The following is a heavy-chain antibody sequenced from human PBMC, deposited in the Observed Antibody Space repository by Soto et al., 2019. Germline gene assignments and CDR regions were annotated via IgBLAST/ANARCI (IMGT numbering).Heavy chain of an antibody. J-gene: IGHJ4*02. Sequence: QGQLQESGPRLVNPSGTLSLTCAVSGGSISGSNWWSWFRKPPGKGLEWIGESYHSASTTSNPSLKCRVTLSVDKSRNQFSLKLSSVTAADRAVYYCARVAVAGTSVDYWGEGTMFSVSS. V-gene: IGHV4-4*02. CDR1: GGSISGSNW. CDR2: SYHSAST. CDR3: ARVAVAGTSVDY. D-gene: IGHD6-19*01.